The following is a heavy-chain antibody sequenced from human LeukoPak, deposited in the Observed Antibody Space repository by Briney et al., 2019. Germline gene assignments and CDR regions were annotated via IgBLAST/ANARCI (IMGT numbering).Heavy chain of an antibody. J-gene: IGHJ6*03. CDR1: GFTFSDYY. CDR3: ARGGYDWYELLSGYYMDV. CDR2: ISNSGTTI. D-gene: IGHD2-2*01. V-gene: IGHV3-11*04. Sequence: GGSLRLSCAASGFTFSDYYMIWIRQAPGKGLEWVSYISNSGTTIYYAASVKGRFTISRDNAENSLYLQMNSLRAEDTAVYYCARGGYDWYELLSGYYMDVWGKGTTVTVSS.